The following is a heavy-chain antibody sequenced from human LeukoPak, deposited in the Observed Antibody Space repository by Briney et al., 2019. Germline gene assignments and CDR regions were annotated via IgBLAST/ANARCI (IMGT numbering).Heavy chain of an antibody. V-gene: IGHV4-39*01. CDR1: GGSVTSSSYY. Sequence: SETLSLTCTVSGGSVTSSSYYWAWIRQPQGKGLEWIGSAPYSGYTYYNPSLKSRVTICVDTSKNQFSLMLSFVTAADTADYYCGGVVRVSNWFDPWGQGTLVTVSS. CDR2: APYSGYT. CDR3: GGVVRVSNWFDP. D-gene: IGHD3-10*01. J-gene: IGHJ5*02.